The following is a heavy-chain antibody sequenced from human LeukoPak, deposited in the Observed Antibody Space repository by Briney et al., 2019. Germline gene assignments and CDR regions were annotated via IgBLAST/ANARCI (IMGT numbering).Heavy chain of an antibody. Sequence: SETLSLTCAVSGGSISSSNWWSWVRQPPGKGLEWIGEIYHSGSTNYNPSLKSRVTISVDKSKNQFSLKLSSVTAADTAVYYCARGSGYSSSWSFDYWGQGTLVTASS. CDR2: IYHSGST. J-gene: IGHJ4*02. CDR3: ARGSGYSSSWSFDY. CDR1: GGSISSSNW. V-gene: IGHV4-4*02. D-gene: IGHD6-13*01.